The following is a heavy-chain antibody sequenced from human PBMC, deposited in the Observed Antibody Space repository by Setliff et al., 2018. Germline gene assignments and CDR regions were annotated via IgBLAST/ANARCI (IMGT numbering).Heavy chain of an antibody. CDR3: ARIPSVRNIASRAFDI. J-gene: IGHJ3*02. D-gene: IGHD2-15*01. CDR2: IYYSGNT. V-gene: IGHV4-39*07. Sequence: SETLSLTCSVSGGSIRNASYHWGWIRQPPGKGLEWIANIYYSGNTYYNPSLESRLSMSADMSKNQLSLRLRSVIAADTAVYYCARIPSVRNIASRAFDIWGQGTMVTVSS. CDR1: GGSIRNASYH.